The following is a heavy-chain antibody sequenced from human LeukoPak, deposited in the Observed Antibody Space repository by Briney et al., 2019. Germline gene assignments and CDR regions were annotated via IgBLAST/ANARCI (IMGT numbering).Heavy chain of an antibody. J-gene: IGHJ4*02. CDR3: ARVHAYYDILTGYYNDLSQGYYFDY. CDR1: GGSISGYY. V-gene: IGHV4-59*01. D-gene: IGHD3-9*01. CDR2: IYYSGST. Sequence: KPSETLSLTCTVSGGSISGYYWSWIRQPPGKGLEWIGYIYYSGSTNYNPSLKSRVTISVDTSKNQFSLKLSSVTAADTAVYYCARVHAYYDILTGYYNDLSQGYYFDYWRQGTLVTVSS.